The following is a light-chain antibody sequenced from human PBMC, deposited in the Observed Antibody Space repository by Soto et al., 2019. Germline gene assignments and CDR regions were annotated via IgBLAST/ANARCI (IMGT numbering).Light chain of an antibody. J-gene: IGKJ4*01. Sequence: EIVMTQSPATLSVSPGERATLSFRASQSVSSNLAWYQQKPGQATRLLIYGASTRANGIPARFSGSVSGTEFTLTLRSLQSEDFASYYCQQYNNWHPLTFGGGTKV. V-gene: IGKV3-15*01. CDR2: GAS. CDR3: QQYNNWHPLT. CDR1: QSVSSN.